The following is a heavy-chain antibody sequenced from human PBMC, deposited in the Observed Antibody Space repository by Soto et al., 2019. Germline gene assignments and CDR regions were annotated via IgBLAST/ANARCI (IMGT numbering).Heavy chain of an antibody. D-gene: IGHD6-19*01. Sequence: ASVKVSCKVSGYTLTELSMHWVRQAPGKGLEWMGGFDPEDGETIYAQKFQGRVTMTEDTSTDTAYMELSSLRSDDTAVYYCATDHRGLGQWLVSWYFDLWGRGTLVTVSS. CDR2: FDPEDGET. CDR3: ATDHRGLGQWLVSWYFDL. CDR1: GYTLTELS. J-gene: IGHJ2*01. V-gene: IGHV1-24*01.